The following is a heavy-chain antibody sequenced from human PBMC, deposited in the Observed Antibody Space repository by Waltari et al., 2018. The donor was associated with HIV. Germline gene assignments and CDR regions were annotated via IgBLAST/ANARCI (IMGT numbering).Heavy chain of an antibody. CDR2: IYYSGRN. V-gene: IGHV4-39*07. D-gene: IGHD6-19*01. CDR1: GGSISSSSYY. Sequence: QLQLLESGPGLVKPSETLSLTCTVSGGSISSSSYYWGWIRQPPGKGLEWIGSIYYSGRNYYNPPLKSRVTISVDTSKNQFSLKLSSVTAADTAVYYCARGIAVAGTSVEAHYYGMDVWGQGTTVTVSS. J-gene: IGHJ6*02. CDR3: ARGIAVAGTSVEAHYYGMDV.